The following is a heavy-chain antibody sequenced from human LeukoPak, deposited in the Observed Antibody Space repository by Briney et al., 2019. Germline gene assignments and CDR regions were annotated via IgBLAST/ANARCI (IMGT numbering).Heavy chain of an antibody. CDR1: GFPFSDYY. CDR3: ARSYSGSYPAPFDY. V-gene: IGHV3-69-1*01. J-gene: IGHJ4*02. CDR2: ISGGSHI. D-gene: IGHD1-26*01. Sequence: GGSLRLSCAASGFPFSDYYMSWIRQAPGKGLECVSYISGGSHIYYADSVKGRFTISRDNSKNTLYLQMNSLRAEDTAVYYCARSYSGSYPAPFDYWGQGTLVTVSS.